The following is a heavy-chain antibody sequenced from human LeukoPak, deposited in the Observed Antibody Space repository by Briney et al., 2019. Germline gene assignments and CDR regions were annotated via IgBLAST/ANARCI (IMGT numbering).Heavy chain of an antibody. Sequence: GGSLRLSCAASGFTFSTYWMHWVRQAPGKGLVWVSRINSDGSSTTYADSVKGRFTISRDNAKNTLYLQMNSLRGEDTAVFYCSRGSYRMDVWGQGTTVTVSS. CDR1: GFTFSTYW. V-gene: IGHV3-74*01. J-gene: IGHJ6*02. CDR3: SRGSYRMDV. CDR2: INSDGSST.